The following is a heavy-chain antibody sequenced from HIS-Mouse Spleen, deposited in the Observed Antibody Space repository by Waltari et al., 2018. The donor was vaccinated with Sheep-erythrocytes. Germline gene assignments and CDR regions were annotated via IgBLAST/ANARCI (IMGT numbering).Heavy chain of an antibody. Sequence: EVQLVESGGGLVKPGGSLRLSCAASGFTFSSYSMNWVRRAPGKGLAWVSSISSSSSYIYYADSVKGRFTISRDNSKNTLYLQMNSLRAEDTAVYYCSKVRTVNYWYFDLWGRGTLVTVSS. CDR3: SKVRTVNYWYFDL. J-gene: IGHJ2*01. D-gene: IGHD1-1*01. CDR2: ISSSSSYI. CDR1: GFTFSSYS. V-gene: IGHV3-21*01.